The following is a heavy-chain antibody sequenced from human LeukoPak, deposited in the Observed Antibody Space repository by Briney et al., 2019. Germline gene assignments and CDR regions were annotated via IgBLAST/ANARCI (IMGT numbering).Heavy chain of an antibody. CDR1: GFTFSSYA. CDR3: ARNVYYYDSSGYYPYYFDY. J-gene: IGHJ4*02. Sequence: GGSLRLSCAASGFTFSSYAMHSGRQAPGKGLGRGAVISYEGSKKYYTDSVRGRFTISRDNSKNTLYLQMNSLRAEDTAVYYCARNVYYYDSSGYYPYYFDYWGQGTLVTVSS. CDR2: ISYEGSKK. D-gene: IGHD3-22*01. V-gene: IGHV3-30-3*01.